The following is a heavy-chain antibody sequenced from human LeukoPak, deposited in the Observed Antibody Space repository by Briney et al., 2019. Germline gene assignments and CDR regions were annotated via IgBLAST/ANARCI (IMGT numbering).Heavy chain of an antibody. CDR2: IYSGGST. J-gene: IGHJ4*02. CDR1: GFTFSDYY. V-gene: IGHV3-53*01. CDR3: ARGRAAVAGYFDY. D-gene: IGHD6-19*01. Sequence: GGSLRLSCAASGFTFSDYYMSWIRQAPGKGLEWVSVIYSGGSTYYADSVKGRFTISRDNSKNTLYLQMNSLRAEDTAVYYCARGRAAVAGYFDYWGQGTLVTVSS.